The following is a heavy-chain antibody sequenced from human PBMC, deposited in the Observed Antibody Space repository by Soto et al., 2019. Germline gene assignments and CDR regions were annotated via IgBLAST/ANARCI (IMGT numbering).Heavy chain of an antibody. CDR1: GGSISSGDYS. D-gene: IGHD3-3*01. V-gene: IGHV4-30-4*01. CDR2: IYNSGIT. J-gene: IGHJ5*02. CDR3: ARGVTVFGLVSRFWFDP. Sequence: SETLSLTCTVSGGSISSGDYSWSWVRQSPGKGLEWIGHIYNSGITYYNPSLKSRVVISIDTSRNQFSLRLNSLTAADRAVYFCARGVTVFGLVSRFWFDPWGEGALVTVSS.